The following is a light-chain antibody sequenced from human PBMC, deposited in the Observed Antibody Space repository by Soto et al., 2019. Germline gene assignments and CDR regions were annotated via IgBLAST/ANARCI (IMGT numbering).Light chain of an antibody. CDR3: GTWDSSLRAVV. J-gene: IGLJ2*01. CDR1: SSNIGNNY. V-gene: IGLV1-51*02. Sequence: QSVLTQPPSVSAAPGQTVTISCSGSSSNIGNNYVSWYQQLPGTAPKLLICENNKRPSGIPDRFSGSKSGTSATLGITGLQTGDEAHYYCGTWDSSLRAVVFGGGTKVTVL. CDR2: ENN.